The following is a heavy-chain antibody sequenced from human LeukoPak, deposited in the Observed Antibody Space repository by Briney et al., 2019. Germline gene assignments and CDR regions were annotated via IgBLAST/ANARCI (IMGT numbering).Heavy chain of an antibody. CDR2: ISSSGSTI. J-gene: IGHJ4*02. CDR3: ARTDIFGFYYFDY. V-gene: IGHV3-48*04. Sequence: GGSLRLSCAASGFTFSYYGMHWVRQAPGKGLEWVSYISSSGSTIYYADSVKGRFTISRDNAKNSLYLQMNSLRAEDTAVYYCARTDIFGFYYFDYWGQGTLVTVSS. CDR1: GFTFSYYG. D-gene: IGHD3-10*02.